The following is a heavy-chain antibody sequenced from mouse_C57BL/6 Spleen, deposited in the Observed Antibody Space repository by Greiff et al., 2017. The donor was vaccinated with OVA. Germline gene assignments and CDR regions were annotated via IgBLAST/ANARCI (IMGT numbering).Heavy chain of an antibody. CDR2: IDPETGGT. CDR1: GYTFTDYE. Sequence: VHLVESGAELVRPGASVTLSCKASGYTFTDYEMHWVKQTPVHGLEWIGAIDPETGGTAYNQKFKGKAILTADKSSSTAYMELRSLTSEDSAVYYCARGIDYWGQGTTLTVSS. V-gene: IGHV1-15*01. CDR3: ARGIDY. J-gene: IGHJ2*01.